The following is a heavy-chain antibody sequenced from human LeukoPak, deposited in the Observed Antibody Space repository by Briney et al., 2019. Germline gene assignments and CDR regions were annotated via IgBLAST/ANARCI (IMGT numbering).Heavy chain of an antibody. CDR3: ARDLSSGSVLQH. J-gene: IGHJ1*01. CDR1: GYTFTGYY. Sequence: GASVKVSCKASGYTFTGYYMHWVRQAPGQGLEWMGWINPKSGATNYVQKFQGRVTMTRDTSISTAYMELSRLRSDDTAVYYCARDLSSGSVLQHWGQGTLVTVSS. V-gene: IGHV1-2*02. CDR2: INPKSGAT. D-gene: IGHD6-19*01.